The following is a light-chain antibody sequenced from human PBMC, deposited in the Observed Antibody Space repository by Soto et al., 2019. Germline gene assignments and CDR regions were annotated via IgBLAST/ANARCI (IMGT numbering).Light chain of an antibody. CDR3: ATWDDSLSGWV. J-gene: IGLJ3*02. Sequence: QSDLTQPPSASGTPGQRVTISCSGSTSNIGSNFVYWYYQIPGTAPQLLLFRNNQRPSGVSDRISGFKSGASASLAISGLRPDDEADYYCATWDDSLSGWVFGGGTKVTVL. V-gene: IGLV1-47*01. CDR2: RNN. CDR1: TSNIGSNF.